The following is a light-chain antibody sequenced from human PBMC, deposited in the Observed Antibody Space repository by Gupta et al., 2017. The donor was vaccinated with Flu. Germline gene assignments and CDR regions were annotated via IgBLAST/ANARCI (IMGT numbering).Light chain of an antibody. CDR1: TANIGNNY. J-gene: IGLJ2*01. Sequence: KVTISCSGGTANIGNNYVSWYQQLPGTAPKRLMYGSNKRPSEIPDRFSGSESGTSDTRTITGLQTGHEAEDDCGNWDNRLKVVVFGGGTKLTVL. V-gene: IGLV1-51*01. CDR3: GNWDNRLKVVV. CDR2: GSN.